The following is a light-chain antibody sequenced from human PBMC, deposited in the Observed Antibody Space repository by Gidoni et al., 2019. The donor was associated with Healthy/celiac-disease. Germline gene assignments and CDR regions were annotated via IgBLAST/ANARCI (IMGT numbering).Light chain of an antibody. CDR1: QSISSW. J-gene: IGKJ3*01. Sequence: DIQMTQSPSTLSASVGDRVTITCRASQSISSWLAWYLQKPGKAPKLLIYKASSLESGVPSRFSGSGSGTEFTLTISSLQPDDFATYYCQQYNSYIFTFGPGTKVDIK. CDR3: QQYNSYIFT. CDR2: KAS. V-gene: IGKV1-5*03.